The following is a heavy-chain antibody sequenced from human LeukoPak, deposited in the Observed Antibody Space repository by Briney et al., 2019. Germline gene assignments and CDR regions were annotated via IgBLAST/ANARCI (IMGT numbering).Heavy chain of an antibody. J-gene: IGHJ5*02. CDR1: GFTFSSYG. V-gene: IGHV3-30*18. CDR3: AKDWAGYCSSTSCYP. D-gene: IGHD2-2*01. Sequence: GRSLRLSCAASGFTFSSYGMHWVRQTPGKGLEWVAVISYDGSNKYYADSVKGRFTISRDNSKNTLYLQMNSLRAEDTAVYYCAKDWAGYCSSTSCYPWGQGTLVTVSS. CDR2: ISYDGSNK.